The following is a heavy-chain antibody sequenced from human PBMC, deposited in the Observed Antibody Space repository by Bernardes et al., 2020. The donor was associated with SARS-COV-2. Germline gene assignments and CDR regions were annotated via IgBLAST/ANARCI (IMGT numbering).Heavy chain of an antibody. CDR3: ATGGNWNDLYYGMDV. CDR2: FDPEDGET. Sequence: ASVKVSCKVSGYTLTKPSMHWVRQAPGKGLEWMGGFDPEDGETIYAQKFQGRVTMTEDTSTDTAYMELSSLRSEDTAVYYCATGGNWNDLYYGMDVWGQGTTVTVSS. D-gene: IGHD1-20*01. V-gene: IGHV1-24*01. J-gene: IGHJ6*02. CDR1: GYTLTKPS.